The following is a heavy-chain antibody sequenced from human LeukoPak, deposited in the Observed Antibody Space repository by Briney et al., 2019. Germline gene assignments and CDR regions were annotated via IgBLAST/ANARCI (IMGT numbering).Heavy chain of an antibody. CDR2: IRSKANSYAT. CDR3: ARGGSYLSAFDI. D-gene: IGHD1-26*01. Sequence: GGSLRLSCAASGFTFSGSAMHWVRQASGKGLEWVGRIRSKANSYATAYAASVKGRFTISRDDSKDTAYLRMNSLKTEDTAVYYCARGGSYLSAFDIWGQGTMVTVSS. V-gene: IGHV3-73*01. CDR1: GFTFSGSA. J-gene: IGHJ3*02.